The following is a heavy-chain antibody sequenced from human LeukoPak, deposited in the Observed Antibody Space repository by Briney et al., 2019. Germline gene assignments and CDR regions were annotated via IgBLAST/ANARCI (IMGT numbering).Heavy chain of an antibody. J-gene: IGHJ4*02. V-gene: IGHV3-23*01. D-gene: IGHD3-10*01. CDR2: ISGSDGTT. CDR1: GFTFRNYA. Sequence: GGSLRLSCAASGFTFRNYAMSWVRQAPGKGLEWVSGISGSDGTTYSADSVKGRFTISRDTSKNTLYLQMNSLRAEDTAVYYCARSPYGEFDFWGQGTLVTVSS. CDR3: ARSPYGEFDF.